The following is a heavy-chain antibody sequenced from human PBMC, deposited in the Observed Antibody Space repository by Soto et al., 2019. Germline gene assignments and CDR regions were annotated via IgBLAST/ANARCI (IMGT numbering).Heavy chain of an antibody. CDR2: IYSGGYT. CDR3: ATSPGGGGY. CDR1: GFTVSNNY. V-gene: IGHV3-53*01. Sequence: EVQLVESGGGLIQPGGSLRLSCAVSGFTVSNNYMSWVRQAPGKGLEGVSVIYSGGYTAYRDSVKGRFTISRDNSKNTLFLKINTLGAADPAVYSWATSPGGGGYWGQGTLVTVSS. D-gene: IGHD3-10*01. J-gene: IGHJ4*02.